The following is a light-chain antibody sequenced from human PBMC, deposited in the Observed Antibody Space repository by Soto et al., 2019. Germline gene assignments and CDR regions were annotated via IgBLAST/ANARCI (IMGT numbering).Light chain of an antibody. V-gene: IGLV1-40*01. Sequence: QSVLTQPPSVSGAPGQRVTISCTGSSSNIGAGYDVHWYQQLPGTDPKLLIYGNSHRPSWVPDRFSGSKSGTSASLAITGLQDEDEADYYCQSYDSSLSGYVFGTGTKVTVL. CDR1: SSNIGAGYD. J-gene: IGLJ1*01. CDR3: QSYDSSLSGYV. CDR2: GNS.